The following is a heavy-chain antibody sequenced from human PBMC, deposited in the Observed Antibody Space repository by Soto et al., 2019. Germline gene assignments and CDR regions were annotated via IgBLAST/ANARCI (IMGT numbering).Heavy chain of an antibody. CDR2: TYYRSKWYN. CDR1: VDIASSNSAA. CDR3: ARSGPGGYIDY. Sequence: SQTLSLTCAISVDIASSNSAAWNCIRQSPSRGLEWLGRTYYRSKWYNHYAVSVKGRITVNPDTSKNQFSLQLNSVTPEDAAVYYCARSGPGGYIDYWGQGTLVTVSS. V-gene: IGHV6-1*01. D-gene: IGHD3-22*01. J-gene: IGHJ4*02.